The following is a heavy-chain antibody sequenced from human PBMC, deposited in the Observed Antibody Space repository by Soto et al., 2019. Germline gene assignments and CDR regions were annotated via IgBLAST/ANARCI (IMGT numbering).Heavy chain of an antibody. D-gene: IGHD4-17*01. CDR3: AAGDYEGFSVFDI. CDR2: IQYSGST. J-gene: IGHJ3*02. Sequence: PSETLSLTCTVSGGSLTSSSYYWGWIRQPPGQGLEWIGTIQYSGSTWYNPSLESRVTKSVDTSKNQFSLRLSSVTAADTAVYYCAAGDYEGFSVFDIWGQGTLVTVSS. CDR1: GGSLTSSSYY. V-gene: IGHV4-39*01.